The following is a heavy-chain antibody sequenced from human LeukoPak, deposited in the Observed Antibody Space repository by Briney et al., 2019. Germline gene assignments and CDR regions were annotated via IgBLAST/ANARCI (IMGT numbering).Heavy chain of an antibody. Sequence: ASVKVSCKGSGYSFSSYGMYWVRQAPGQGLEWMGWISDYNGDSDYAQNLQGRVTMTTDPSTSTAYMELRSLRSDDTAVYYCASGWSGYFASLDYWGQGTLVTVAS. V-gene: IGHV1-18*01. CDR1: GYSFSSYG. J-gene: IGHJ4*02. CDR2: ISDYNGDS. D-gene: IGHD3-3*01. CDR3: ASGWSGYFASLDY.